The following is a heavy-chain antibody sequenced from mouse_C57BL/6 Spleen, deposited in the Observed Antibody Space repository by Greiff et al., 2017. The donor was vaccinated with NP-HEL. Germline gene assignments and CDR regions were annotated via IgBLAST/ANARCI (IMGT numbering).Heavy chain of an antibody. J-gene: IGHJ3*01. V-gene: IGHV1-19*01. Sequence: EVKLMESGPVLVKPGASVKMSCKASGYTFTDYYMNWVKQSHGKSLEWIGVINPYNGGTSYNQKFKGKATLTVDKSSSTAYMELNSLTSEDSAVYYCARTAYYSNFSPWFAYWGQGTLVTVSA. CDR2: INPYNGGT. CDR3: ARTAYYSNFSPWFAY. D-gene: IGHD2-5*01. CDR1: GYTFTDYY.